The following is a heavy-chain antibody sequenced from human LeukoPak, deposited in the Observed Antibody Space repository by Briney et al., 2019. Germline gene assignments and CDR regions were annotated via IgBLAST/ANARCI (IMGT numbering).Heavy chain of an antibody. V-gene: IGHV3-49*04. D-gene: IGHD3-10*01. CDR3: TRENMVRGVISNTYYVDY. CDR2: MRSKAYGGTT. J-gene: IGHJ4*02. CDR1: GFTFGDYA. Sequence: GGSLRLSCTASGFTFGDYAMSWVRQAPGKGLEWVGFMRSKAYGGTTEYAASVKGRFTISRDDSKSIAYLQMNSLKTEDTAVYYCTRENMVRGVISNTYYVDYWGQGTLVTVSS.